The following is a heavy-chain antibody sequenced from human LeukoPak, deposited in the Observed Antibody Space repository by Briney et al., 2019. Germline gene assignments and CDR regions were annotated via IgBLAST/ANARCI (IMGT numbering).Heavy chain of an antibody. CDR2: INPNSGDT. Sequence: ASVKVSCKASGCTFTGYYMHWVRQAPGQGLEWMGRINPNSGDTNYAQKFQGRVTMTRDTSISTAYMELSRLRSDDTAVYYCASFAGYGGNSLDFWGQGTLVTVSS. D-gene: IGHD4-23*01. V-gene: IGHV1-2*06. CDR1: GCTFTGYY. J-gene: IGHJ4*02. CDR3: ASFAGYGGNSLDF.